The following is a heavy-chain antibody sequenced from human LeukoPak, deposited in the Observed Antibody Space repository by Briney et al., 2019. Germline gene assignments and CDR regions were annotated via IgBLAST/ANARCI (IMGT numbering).Heavy chain of an antibody. J-gene: IGHJ5*02. D-gene: IGHD3-10*01. CDR3: AREGWFGEPPSHWFDP. V-gene: IGHV4-34*01. CDR2: INDSGST. CDR1: GGSFSGHY. Sequence: SETLSLTCAVYGGSFSGHYGSWIRQPPGKGLEWIGEINDSGSTNYNPSLKSRVTISVGTSKNQFSLQLNSVTPEDTAVYYCAREGWFGEPPSHWFDPWGQGTLVTVSS.